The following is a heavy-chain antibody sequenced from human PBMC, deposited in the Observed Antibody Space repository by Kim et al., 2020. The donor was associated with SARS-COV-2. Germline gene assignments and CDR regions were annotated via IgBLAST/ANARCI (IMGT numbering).Heavy chain of an antibody. J-gene: IGHJ4*02. CDR1: GFTFTSSA. CDR3: AAEGVVGATSDYFDY. V-gene: IGHV1-58*01. D-gene: IGHD1-26*01. CDR2: IVVGSGNT. Sequence: SVKVSCKASGFTFTSSAVQWVRQARGQRLEWIGWIVVGSGNTNYAQKFQERVTITRDMSTSTAYMELSSLRSEDTAVYYCAAEGVVGATSDYFDYWGQGTLVTVSS.